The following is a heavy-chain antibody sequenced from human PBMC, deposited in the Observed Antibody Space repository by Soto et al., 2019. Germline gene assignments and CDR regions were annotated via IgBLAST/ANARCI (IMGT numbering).Heavy chain of an antibody. D-gene: IGHD1-26*01. CDR1: LGSISSSNW. V-gene: IGHV4-4*02. J-gene: IGHJ6*02. CDR3: ARDGARIVGATTNYYYYGMDV. CDR2: IYHSGST. Sequence: SETLSLTCAVSLGSISSSNWWSWVRQPPGKGLEWIGEIYHSGSTNYNPSLKSRVTISVDKSKNQFSLKLSSVTAADTAVYYCARDGARIVGATTNYYYYGMDVWGQGTTVTVSS.